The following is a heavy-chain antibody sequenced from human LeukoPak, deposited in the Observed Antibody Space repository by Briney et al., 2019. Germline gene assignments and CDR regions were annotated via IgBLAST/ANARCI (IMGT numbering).Heavy chain of an antibody. CDR2: INHSGST. Sequence: PSETLSLTCAVYGGSFSGYYWSWIRQPPGKGLEWIGEINHSGSTNYNPSLKSRVTISVDTSKNQFSLKLSSVTAADTAVYYCARHLGNSSTSCWAFDYWGQGTLVTVSS. CDR1: GGSFSGYY. CDR3: ARHLGNSSTSCWAFDY. V-gene: IGHV4-34*01. J-gene: IGHJ4*02. D-gene: IGHD2-2*01.